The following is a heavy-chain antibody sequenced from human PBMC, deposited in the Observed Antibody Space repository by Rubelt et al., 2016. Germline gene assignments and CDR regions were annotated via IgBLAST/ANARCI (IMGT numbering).Heavy chain of an antibody. CDR3: ARDQYYYDSSGYNL. CDR1: GGSISSNNYY. Sequence: QLQLQESGPGLVKPSETLSLTCTVSGGSISSNNYYWGWIRQPPGKGLEWIGSIYYSGSTYYNPSLKSRVTISVDTSKNQFSLKLSSVIAADTAVYYCARDQYYYDSSGYNLWGQGTLVTVSS. J-gene: IGHJ4*02. V-gene: IGHV4-39*07. CDR2: IYYSGST. D-gene: IGHD3-22*01.